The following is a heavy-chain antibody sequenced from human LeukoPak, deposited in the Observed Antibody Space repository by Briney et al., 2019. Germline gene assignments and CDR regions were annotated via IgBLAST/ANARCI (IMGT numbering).Heavy chain of an antibody. CDR3: AKEQFLRYFDRNGYYFAH. V-gene: IGHV3-23*01. CDR2: ISDDFGT. D-gene: IGHD3-9*01. Sequence: GGSLRLSCAASGFTLCSYAMSFLRRARGKGLEWVSAISDDFGTYYADPVKSRRFTISRDNSKNTLYLQMSSVRAEDTAVYYSAKEQFLRYFDRNGYYFAHWGQGTLVTVSS. CDR1: GFTLCSYA. J-gene: IGHJ4*02.